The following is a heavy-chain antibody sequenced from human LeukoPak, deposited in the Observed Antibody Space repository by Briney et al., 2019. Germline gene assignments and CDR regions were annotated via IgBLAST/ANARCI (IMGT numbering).Heavy chain of an antibody. CDR2: ISSTGDST. J-gene: IGHJ4*02. D-gene: IGHD2-15*01. CDR1: GFTFSSYA. CDR3: AKDHLQAQRVVGY. Sequence: GGSLRLSCAASGFTFSSYAMSWVRQAPGRGLEWVSGISSTGDSTNYADSVKGRFTMSRDNSKNTLHLQMNSLRAEDTAVYYCAKDHLQAQRVVGYWGQGTLVTVSS. V-gene: IGHV3-23*01.